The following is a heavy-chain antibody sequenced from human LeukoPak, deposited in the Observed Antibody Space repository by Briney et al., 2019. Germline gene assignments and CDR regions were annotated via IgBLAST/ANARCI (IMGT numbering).Heavy chain of an antibody. CDR1: GFTFCDYW. CDR3: AKDLAPIVGATLYYYGMDV. Sequence: GGSLRLSCAASGFTFCDYWMHWVRQAPGKGLVWVSRIISEGSSASYADSVKGRFTISRDNSKNTLYLQMNSLRAEDTAVYYCAKDLAPIVGATLYYYGMDVWGQGTTVTVSS. CDR2: IISEGSSA. J-gene: IGHJ6*02. D-gene: IGHD1-26*01. V-gene: IGHV3-74*01.